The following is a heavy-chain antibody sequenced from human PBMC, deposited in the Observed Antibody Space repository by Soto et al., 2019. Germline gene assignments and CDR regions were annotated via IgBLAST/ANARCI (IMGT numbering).Heavy chain of an antibody. CDR3: ANLAPTVSRDAFDI. J-gene: IGHJ3*02. D-gene: IGHD1-26*01. V-gene: IGHV3-30-3*01. Sequence: PGGSLRLSCAASGFTFSSYAMHWVRQAPGKGLEWVAVISYDGSNKYYADSVKGRFTISRDNSKNTLYLQMNSLRAEDTAVYYCANLAPTVSRDAFDIWGQGTMVTVSS. CDR1: GFTFSSYA. CDR2: ISYDGSNK.